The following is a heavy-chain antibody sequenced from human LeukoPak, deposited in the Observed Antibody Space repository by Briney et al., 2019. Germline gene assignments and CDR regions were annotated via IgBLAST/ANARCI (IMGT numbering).Heavy chain of an antibody. D-gene: IGHD4-17*01. CDR1: GGSFSGYY. CDR2: INHSGST. J-gene: IGHJ6*03. CDR3: ARQVGGDYVGYYYYYYMDV. Sequence: SETLSLTCAVYGGSFSGYYWSWIRQPPGKGLEWIGEINHSGSTNYNPSLKSRVTISVDTSKNQFSLKLSSVTAADTAVYYCARQVGGDYVGYYYYYYMDVWGKGTTVTISS. V-gene: IGHV4-34*01.